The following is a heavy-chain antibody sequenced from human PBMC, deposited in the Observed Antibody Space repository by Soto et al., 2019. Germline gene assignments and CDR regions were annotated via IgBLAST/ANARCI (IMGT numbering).Heavy chain of an antibody. J-gene: IGHJ3*02. V-gene: IGHV3-30-3*01. CDR2: ISYDGSNK. Sequence: VQLVESGGGVVQPGRSLRLSCAASGFTFSSYAMHWVRQAPGKGLEWVAVISYDGSNKYYADSVKGRFTISRDNSKNTLYLQMNSLRAEDTAVYYCARDWSSSWSDAFDIWGQGTMVTVSS. D-gene: IGHD6-13*01. CDR1: GFTFSSYA. CDR3: ARDWSSSWSDAFDI.